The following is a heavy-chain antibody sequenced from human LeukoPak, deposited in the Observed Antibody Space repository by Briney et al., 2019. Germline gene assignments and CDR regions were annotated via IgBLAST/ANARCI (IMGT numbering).Heavy chain of an antibody. CDR1: GYTFTYRY. V-gene: IGHV1-45*02. Sequence: GASVKVSCKASGYTFTYRYLHWVRQAPGQALEWMGWITPFNGNTNYAQKFQDRVTIPRDRSMSTAYMELSSLRSEDTAMYYCANTGDDSSGAFDIWGQGTMVTVSS. D-gene: IGHD3-22*01. CDR3: ANTGDDSSGAFDI. J-gene: IGHJ3*02. CDR2: ITPFNGNT.